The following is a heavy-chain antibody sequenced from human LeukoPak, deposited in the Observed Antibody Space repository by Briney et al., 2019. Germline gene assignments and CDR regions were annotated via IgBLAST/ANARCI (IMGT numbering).Heavy chain of an antibody. CDR3: AKDSYGSGSYYAGGFDP. CDR1: GFTVSSSY. J-gene: IGHJ5*02. V-gene: IGHV3-66*01. CDR2: IYSGGST. Sequence: GGSLRLSCAASGFTVSSSYMSWVRQAPGKGLECISVIYSGGSTNYADSVKGRFTISRDNSKNTLYLQMNSLRAEDTAVYYCAKDSYGSGSYYAGGFDPWGQGTLVTVSS. D-gene: IGHD3-10*01.